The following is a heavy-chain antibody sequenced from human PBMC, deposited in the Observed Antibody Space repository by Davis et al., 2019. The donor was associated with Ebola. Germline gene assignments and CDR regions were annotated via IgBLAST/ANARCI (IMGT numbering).Heavy chain of an antibody. V-gene: IGHV2-26*01. J-gene: IGHJ5*02. CDR1: GFSLSNARMG. CDR2: IFSNDEK. Sequence: SGPTLVKPTETLTLTCTVSGFSLSNARMGVSWIRQPPGKALEWLAHIFSNDEKSYSTSLKSRLTISKDTSKSQVVLTMTNMDPVDTATYYCAHRSAMVQGVITWFDPWGQGTLVTVSS. CDR3: AHRSAMVQGVITWFDP. D-gene: IGHD3-10*01.